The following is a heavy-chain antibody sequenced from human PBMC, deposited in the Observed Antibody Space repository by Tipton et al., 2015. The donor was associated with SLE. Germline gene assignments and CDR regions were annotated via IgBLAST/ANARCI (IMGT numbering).Heavy chain of an antibody. J-gene: IGHJ5*02. CDR3: ARGLPFDP. V-gene: IGHV4-59*08. D-gene: IGHD2-15*01. CDR2: IYYTGTT. Sequence: LRLSCTVSGGSITGHHWSWIRQPPGKGLEWIGYIYYTGTTFYNPSLKSRVIISVDTSKNQFSLKLSSMTVADTAVYYCARGLPFDPWGQGTLVTVSS. CDR1: GGSITGHH.